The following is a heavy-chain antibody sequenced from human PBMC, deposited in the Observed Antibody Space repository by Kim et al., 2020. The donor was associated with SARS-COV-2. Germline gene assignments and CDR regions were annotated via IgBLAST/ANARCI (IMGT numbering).Heavy chain of an antibody. J-gene: IGHJ5*02. V-gene: IGHV3-9*01. Sequence: GGSLRLSCAASGFTFDDYAMQWVRQAPGKGLEWVSGISWNSGSIGYADSVKGRFTISRDNAKNSLYLQMNSLRAEDTALYYCAKEAPSYYYGSGAFDPWGQGTLVTVSS. CDR1: GFTFDDYA. CDR2: ISWNSGSI. D-gene: IGHD3-10*01. CDR3: AKEAPSYYYGSGAFDP.